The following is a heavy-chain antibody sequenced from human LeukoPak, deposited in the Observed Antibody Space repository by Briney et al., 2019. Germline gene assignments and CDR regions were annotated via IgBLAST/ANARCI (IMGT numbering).Heavy chain of an antibody. J-gene: IGHJ4*02. D-gene: IGHD7-27*01. Sequence: PSETLSLTCAVYGGSFSGYYWSWIRQPPGKGLEWIGEINHSGSTNYNPSLKSRVTISVDTSKNQFSLKLSSVTAADTAVYYCARATGVDFDYWGQGTLVTVSS. CDR1: GGSFSGYY. V-gene: IGHV4-34*01. CDR2: INHSGST. CDR3: ARATGVDFDY.